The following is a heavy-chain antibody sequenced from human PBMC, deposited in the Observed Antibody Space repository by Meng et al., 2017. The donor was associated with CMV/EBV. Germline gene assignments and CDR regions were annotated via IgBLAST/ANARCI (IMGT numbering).Heavy chain of an antibody. V-gene: IGHV4-34*01. J-gene: IGHJ6*02. CDR3: VRGTAAGTDGMDV. Sequence: SETLSLTCAVNGASFSASYWSWIRQPPGKGLEWIGEINYSGRTNYNPSLESRVTISVDTSNNQFSLKLTSVTAADTALYYCVRGTAAGTDGMDVWGQGTTVTVSS. CDR2: INYSGRT. D-gene: IGHD6-13*01. CDR1: GASFSASY.